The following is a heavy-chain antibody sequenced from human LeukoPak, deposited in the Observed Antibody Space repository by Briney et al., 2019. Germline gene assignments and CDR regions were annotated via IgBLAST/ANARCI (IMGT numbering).Heavy chain of an antibody. CDR2: IYYSGST. V-gene: IGHV4-59*12. CDR3: ARRTMVRGVIPD. J-gene: IGHJ4*02. D-gene: IGHD3-10*01. CDR1: GGSMNSYY. Sequence: SETLSLTCTVSGGSMNSYYWSWIRQPPGKGLEWIGYIYYSGSTNYNPSLKSRVTISVDTSKNQFSLKLSSVTAADTAVYYCARRTMVRGVIPDWGQGTLVTVSS.